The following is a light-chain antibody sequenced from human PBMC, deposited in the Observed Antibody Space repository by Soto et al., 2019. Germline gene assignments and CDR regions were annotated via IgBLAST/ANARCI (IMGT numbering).Light chain of an antibody. V-gene: IGLV1-44*01. CDR1: SSNIGSTA. J-gene: IGLJ2*01. CDR3: ATWDYDLSGVV. Sequence: QSVLTQPPSASGTPGQMVTISCSGGSSNIGSTAVDWYYQVPGTAPKLLIYSNNERPSGVPDRFSGSKSGTSASLAISGLQSEDEGDYFCATWDYDLSGVVFGGGTKLTVL. CDR2: SNN.